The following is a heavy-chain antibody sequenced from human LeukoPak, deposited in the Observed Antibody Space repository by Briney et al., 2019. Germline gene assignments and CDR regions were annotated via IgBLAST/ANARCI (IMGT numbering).Heavy chain of an antibody. CDR1: GFTFSNYA. CDR3: ASGIEMATMRFDY. CDR2: LSFDGLNK. Sequence: TGGSLRLSCAASGFTFSNYAMHWVRQAPGKGLEWEAVLSFDGLNKYYVDSVKGRFTISRDNSQNTLYLHMNSLRAEDTAVYYCASGIEMATMRFDYWGQGTLVTVSS. V-gene: IGHV3-30-3*01. J-gene: IGHJ4*02. D-gene: IGHD5-24*01.